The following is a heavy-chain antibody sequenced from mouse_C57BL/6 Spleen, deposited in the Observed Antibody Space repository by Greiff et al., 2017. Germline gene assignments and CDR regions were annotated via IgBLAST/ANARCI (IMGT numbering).Heavy chain of an antibody. J-gene: IGHJ4*01. V-gene: IGHV1-52*01. CDR1: GYTFTSYW. CDR3: ARKGYGSSPYYAMDY. D-gene: IGHD1-1*01. Sequence: QVQLQQPGAELVRPGSSVKLSCKASGYTFTSYWMHWVKQRPIQGLEWIGNIDPSDSETHYNQKFKDKATLTVDKSSSTAYMQLSSLTSEDSAVYYCARKGYGSSPYYAMDYWGQGTSVTVSS. CDR2: IDPSDSET.